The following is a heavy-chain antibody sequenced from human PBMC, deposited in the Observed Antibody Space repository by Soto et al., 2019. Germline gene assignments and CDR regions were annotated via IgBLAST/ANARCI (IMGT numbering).Heavy chain of an antibody. CDR1: GDSNSSDY. Sequence: SETLSLTCTVSGDSNSSDYWNWMRQPPGKGLEWIGYIHDSGDTNHNPALGSRVNISLDTSKKKFSLNLTSVTAADTAVYFCARSTFRHAFDIWGQGTMVTVSS. CDR3: ARSTFRHAFDI. D-gene: IGHD2-21*01. J-gene: IGHJ3*02. CDR2: IHDSGDT. V-gene: IGHV4-59*01.